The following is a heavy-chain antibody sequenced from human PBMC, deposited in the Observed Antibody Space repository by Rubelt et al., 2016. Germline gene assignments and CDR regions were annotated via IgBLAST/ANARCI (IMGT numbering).Heavy chain of an antibody. CDR1: GGSISSSSYY. CDR2: ISYSGVT. CDR3: ARLGRRAVAGSIEKVDY. D-gene: IGHD6-19*01. Sequence: QVQLQESGPGLVKPSGTLSLTCAVSGGSISSSSYYWGWIRQPPGKGLEWIGSISYSGVTYYNPSLKGRVTLSVDTSKNQFSRKLSSVTAADTAVYYCARLGRRAVAGSIEKVDYWGQGTLVTVSS. J-gene: IGHJ4*02. V-gene: IGHV4-39*01.